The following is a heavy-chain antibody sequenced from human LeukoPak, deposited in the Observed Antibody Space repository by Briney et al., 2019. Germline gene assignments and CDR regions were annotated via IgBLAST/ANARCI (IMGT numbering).Heavy chain of an antibody. CDR2: IYPGDSDT. V-gene: IGHV5-51*01. J-gene: IGHJ3*02. D-gene: IGHD1-26*01. Sequence: GESLKISCKGSGXXXXXXXXGWXXXXXGXXLXWXXXIYPGDSDTRYSPSFQGQVTISADKSMSTAYLQWSSLKASDTAMYYCARRRGRYSGDAFDIWGQGTMVTVSS. CDR3: ARRRGRYSGDAFDI. CDR1: GXXXXXXX.